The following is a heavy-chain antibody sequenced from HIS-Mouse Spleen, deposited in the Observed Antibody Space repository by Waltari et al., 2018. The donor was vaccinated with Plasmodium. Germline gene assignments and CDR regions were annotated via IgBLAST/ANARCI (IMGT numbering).Heavy chain of an antibody. CDR3: AILVQLEPPFDY. V-gene: IGHV3-23*01. J-gene: IGHJ4*02. CDR1: GFTFSSYA. D-gene: IGHD1-1*01. Sequence: EVQLLESGGGLVQPGGSLSLSCAASGFTFSSYAMSWVRQAPGKGLEWVSAISGSGGSTYYADSVKGRFTISRDNSKNTLYLQMNSLRAEDTAVYYCAILVQLEPPFDYWGQGTLVTVSS. CDR2: ISGSGGST.